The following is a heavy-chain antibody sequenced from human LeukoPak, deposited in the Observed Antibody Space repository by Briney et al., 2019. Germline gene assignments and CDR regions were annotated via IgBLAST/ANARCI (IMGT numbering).Heavy chain of an antibody. CDR3: AKLMLSGDTYYFDY. CDR2: IGDSGSTT. V-gene: IGHV3-23*01. Sequence: TGGSLRLSCAASGFTFSSFVMSWVRQAPGKGLEWVSTIGDSGSTTYYADSVKGRFTISRDNSKSTLYLQLNSLRAEDTAVYYCAKLMLSGDTYYFDYWGQGTLVTVSS. CDR1: GFTFSSFV. J-gene: IGHJ4*02. D-gene: IGHD3-10*01.